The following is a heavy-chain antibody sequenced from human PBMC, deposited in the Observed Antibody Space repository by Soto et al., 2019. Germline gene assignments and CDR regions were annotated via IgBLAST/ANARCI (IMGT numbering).Heavy chain of an antibody. CDR3: ARWDDYGASDQCHFDH. CDR1: GYTFTASG. J-gene: IGHJ4*02. Sequence: ASVKVSCKASGYTFTASGISWVRQAPGQGLEWMGWTSIYNGHTEYSPKFLGRVVMTTDTSADTAYLELRSLRPDDAALYYCARWDDYGASDQCHFDHWRQGTLVTVSS. CDR2: TSIYNGHT. D-gene: IGHD4-17*01. V-gene: IGHV1-18*01.